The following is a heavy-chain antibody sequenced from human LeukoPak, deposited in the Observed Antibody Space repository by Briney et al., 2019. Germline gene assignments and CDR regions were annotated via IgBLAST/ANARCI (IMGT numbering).Heavy chain of an antibody. CDR3: ARRAIPYSSSWYTDAFDP. V-gene: IGHV4-39*01. D-gene: IGHD6-13*01. CDR2: FYYSGST. Sequence: PSETLSLTCTVSGDSISSGSSYYWAWIRQPPGKGLEWIGSFYYSGSTYYNPSLKSRVTISVDTSKNQFSLKVSSVTAADTAVYYCARRAIPYSSSWYTDAFDPWGQGTLVTVSS. CDR1: GDSISSGSSYY. J-gene: IGHJ5*02.